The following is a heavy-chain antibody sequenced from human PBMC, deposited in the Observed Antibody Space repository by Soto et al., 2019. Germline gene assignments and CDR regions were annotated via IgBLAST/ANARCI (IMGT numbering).Heavy chain of an antibody. CDR3: ATDGGYGSGSYNSYYYGMDV. D-gene: IGHD3-10*01. Sequence: ASVKVSCKVSGYTLTELSMHWVRQAPGKGLEWMGGFDPEDGETIYAQKFQGRVTMTEDTSTDTAYMELSSLRSEDTAVYYCATDGGYGSGSYNSYYYGMDVWGQGTMVAVSS. CDR2: FDPEDGET. CDR1: GYTLTELS. J-gene: IGHJ6*02. V-gene: IGHV1-24*01.